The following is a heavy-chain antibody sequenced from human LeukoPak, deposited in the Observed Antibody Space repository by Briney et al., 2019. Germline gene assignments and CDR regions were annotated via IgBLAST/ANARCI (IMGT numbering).Heavy chain of an antibody. CDR1: GYTFTVYY. CDR3: ATSGSSWPDY. D-gene: IGHD6-13*01. V-gene: IGHV1-2*02. CDR2: INPNSGGT. Sequence: GASVKVSCTASGYTFTVYYMHWVRQAPGQGLEWMGWINPNSGGTNYAQKFQGRVTMTRDTSISTAYMELSSLRSDDTAVYYCATSGSSWPDYWGQGTLVTVSS. J-gene: IGHJ4*02.